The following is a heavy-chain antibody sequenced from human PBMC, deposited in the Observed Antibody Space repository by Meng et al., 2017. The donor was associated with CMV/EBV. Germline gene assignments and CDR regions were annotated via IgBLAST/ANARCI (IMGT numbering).Heavy chain of an antibody. CDR3: AKDTWIQLWPTH. CDR1: GFTFSSYA. Sequence: AASGFTFSSYAMSWVRQAPGKGLEWVSAISGSGGSTYYADSVKGRFTISRDNSKNTLYLQMNSLRAEDTAVYYCAKDTWIQLWPTHWGQGTLVTVSS. CDR2: ISGSGGST. V-gene: IGHV3-23*01. J-gene: IGHJ4*02. D-gene: IGHD5-18*01.